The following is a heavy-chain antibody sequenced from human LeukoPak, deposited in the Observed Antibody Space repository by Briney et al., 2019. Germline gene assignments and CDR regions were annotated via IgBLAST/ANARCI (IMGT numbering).Heavy chain of an antibody. CDR1: GGSFSGYY. CDR3: ARQAYYYGSGSYYGY. Sequence: SETLSLTCAVYGGSFSGYYWSWIRQPPGKGLECIGEIHHSGSTNYNPSLKSRVTISVDTSKNQFSLKLSSVTAADTAVYYCARQAYYYGSGSYYGYWGQGTLVTVSS. CDR2: IHHSGST. J-gene: IGHJ4*02. D-gene: IGHD3-10*01. V-gene: IGHV4-34*01.